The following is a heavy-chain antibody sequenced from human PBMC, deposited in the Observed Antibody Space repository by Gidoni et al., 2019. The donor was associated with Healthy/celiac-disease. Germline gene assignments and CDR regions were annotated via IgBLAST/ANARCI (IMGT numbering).Heavy chain of an antibody. V-gene: IGHV3-23*01. J-gene: IGHJ3*02. CDR3: AKAHSSSSDAFDI. CDR1: GFTFSSYA. Sequence: ELQLLESGGGLVQPVGSLRLSCAASGFTFSSYAMSWVRQAPGKGLEWVSTISGSGGSTYYADSVKGRFTISRDKSKNTLYLQMNSLRAEDTAVYYCAKAHSSSSDAFDIWGQGTMVTVSS. D-gene: IGHD6-6*01. CDR2: ISGSGGST.